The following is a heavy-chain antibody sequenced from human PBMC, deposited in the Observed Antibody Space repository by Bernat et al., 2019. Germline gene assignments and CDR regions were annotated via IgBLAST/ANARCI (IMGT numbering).Heavy chain of an antibody. V-gene: IGHV3-9*01. J-gene: IGHJ5*02. Sequence: EVQLVESGGGLVKPGRSLRLSCAASGFTFDDYAMHWVRQAPGKGLEWVSGISWNRGSRGCAYLLKGRFTISRDNAKNSLHLQMNSLRAEDTALYYCVKDVNYFWSGYSRFDPWGQGTLVSVSS. D-gene: IGHD3-3*01. CDR2: ISWNRGSR. CDR1: GFTFDDYA. CDR3: VKDVNYFWSGYSRFDP.